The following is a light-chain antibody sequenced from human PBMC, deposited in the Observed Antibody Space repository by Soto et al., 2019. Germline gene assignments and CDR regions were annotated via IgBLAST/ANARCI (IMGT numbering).Light chain of an antibody. J-gene: IGKJ2*01. CDR1: QDVGSK. Sequence: EIVVTQSPATLSVSPGERATLSCRASQDVGSKLAWYQQKPGQAPRLLIYDASTRATGIPARFSGSGSGTEFTLTISRLQSEDFAVYFCQHYENWPLYTFGQGTKVDIK. V-gene: IGKV3-15*01. CDR3: QHYENWPLYT. CDR2: DAS.